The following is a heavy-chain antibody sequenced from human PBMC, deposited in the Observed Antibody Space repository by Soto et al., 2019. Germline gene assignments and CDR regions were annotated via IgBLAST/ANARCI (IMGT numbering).Heavy chain of an antibody. V-gene: IGHV5-51*01. CDR1: GYSFTSYW. J-gene: IGHJ4*02. CDR2: IYPGDSDT. D-gene: IGHD2-2*02. Sequence: GESLKISCKGSGYSFTSYWIGWVRQMPGKGLEWMGIIYPGDSDTRYSPSFQGQVTISADKSSSTAYLQWSSLKASDTAMYYCASGVVVPAAIGNFDYWGQGTLVTVSS. CDR3: ASGVVVPAAIGNFDY.